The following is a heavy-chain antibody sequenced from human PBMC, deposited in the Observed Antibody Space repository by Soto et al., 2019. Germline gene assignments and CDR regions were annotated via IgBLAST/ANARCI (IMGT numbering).Heavy chain of an antibody. J-gene: IGHJ6*02. D-gene: IGHD3-10*01. CDR3: ARVPMYYYGSGSYYPTRGYYYGMDV. V-gene: IGHV1-69*13. CDR1: GGTFSSYA. CDR2: IIPIFGTA. Sequence: SVKVSCKASGGTFSSYAISWVRQAPGQGLEWMGGIIPIFGTANYAQKFQGRVTITADESTSTAYMELSSLRSEDTAVYYCARVPMYYYGSGSYYPTRGYYYGMDVWGQGTTVTVSS.